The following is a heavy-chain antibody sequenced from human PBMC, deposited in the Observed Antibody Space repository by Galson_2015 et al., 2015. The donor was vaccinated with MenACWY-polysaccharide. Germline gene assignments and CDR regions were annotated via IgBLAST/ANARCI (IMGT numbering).Heavy chain of an antibody. V-gene: IGHV3-48*01. CDR1: GFRFRTYS. D-gene: IGHD4-17*01. CDR2: IRTEGDRT. J-gene: IGHJ4*02. CDR3: TKTSGDLIEN. Sequence: SLRLSCAGSGFRFRTYSMNWVRQAPGEGLEWVSYIRTEGDRTHYADSVKGRFTVSRDVSKNSLFLQMNSLRTEDTAVYYCTKTSGDLIENWGRGTLVTVSS.